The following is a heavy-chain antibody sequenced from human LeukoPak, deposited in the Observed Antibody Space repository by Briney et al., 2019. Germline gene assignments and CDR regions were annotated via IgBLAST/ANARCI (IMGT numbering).Heavy chain of an antibody. J-gene: IGHJ4*02. CDR2: ISWNSGSI. Sequence: PGGSLRLSCAASGFTFDDYAMHWVRQAPGKGLEWVSGISWNSGSIGYADSVKGRFTISRDNAKNSLYLQMNSLRAEDTAVYYCARNFRTTYYDFWSGYYPDHWGQGTLVTVSS. CDR1: GFTFDDYA. V-gene: IGHV3-9*01. CDR3: ARNFRTTYYDFWSGYYPDH. D-gene: IGHD3-3*01.